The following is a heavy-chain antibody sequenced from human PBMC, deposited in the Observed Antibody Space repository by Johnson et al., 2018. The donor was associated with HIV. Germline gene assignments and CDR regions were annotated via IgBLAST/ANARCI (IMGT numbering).Heavy chain of an antibody. CDR1: GFTFSSYA. CDR2: ISYDGSNK. J-gene: IGHJ3*02. Sequence: QVQLVESGGGVVQPGRSLRLSCAASGFTFSSYAMHWVRQAPGKGLEWVAVISYDGSNKYYADSVKGRFTISRDNSKNTLSLQMNSLRAEDTAVYYCAREGTLGAFDIWGQGTMVTVSS. V-gene: IGHV3-30-3*01. D-gene: IGHD1-1*01. CDR3: AREGTLGAFDI.